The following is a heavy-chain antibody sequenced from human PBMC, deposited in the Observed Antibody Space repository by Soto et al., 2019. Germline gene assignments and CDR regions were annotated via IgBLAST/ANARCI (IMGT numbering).Heavy chain of an antibody. CDR1: GYGFTSFW. CDR3: ARQHPLDGFGSYD. J-gene: IGHJ4*02. Sequence: GESLKISCKASGYGFTSFWHAWVRQMPGQGLEWMGSIYPRDSDTRYSPSFQGQVTVSADKSTSTAYLQLTNLKASDTAIYYRARQHPLDGFGSYDWGQGTPVTVCS. D-gene: IGHD6-19*01. V-gene: IGHV5-51*01. CDR2: IYPRDSDT.